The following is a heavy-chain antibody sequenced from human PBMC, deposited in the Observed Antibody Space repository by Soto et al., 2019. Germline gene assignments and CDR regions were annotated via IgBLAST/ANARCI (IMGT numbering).Heavy chain of an antibody. V-gene: IGHV4-4*02. Sequence: QVQLQESGPGLVKPSGTLSLNCAVSGGSINSNNWWSWVRQPPGKGLEWIGQIYHTGSTNYDPSLKSRVTISVDKSKNQFSLNLTSVTAADTAVYYWAEGVVAGLSGNWGQGSLVIVSS. D-gene: IGHD6-19*01. CDR2: IYHTGST. J-gene: IGHJ4*02. CDR3: AEGVVAGLSGN. CDR1: GGSINSNNW.